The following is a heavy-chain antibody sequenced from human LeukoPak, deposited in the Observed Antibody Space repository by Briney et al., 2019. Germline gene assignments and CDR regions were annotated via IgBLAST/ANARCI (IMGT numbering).Heavy chain of an antibody. CDR1: GFTLDRYA. CDR2: FSLDTDRI. D-gene: IGHD3-10*01. J-gene: IGHJ6*02. CDR3: TKDITPGGADV. Sequence: GRSLRLSCVASGFTLDRYAMHWVRQAPGKGLERVAGFSLDTDRIDYADSVKGRFTVSKDDAKMTLYLQMNNLRTEDTALYFCTKDITPGGADVWGQGTTVTVSS. V-gene: IGHV3-9*01.